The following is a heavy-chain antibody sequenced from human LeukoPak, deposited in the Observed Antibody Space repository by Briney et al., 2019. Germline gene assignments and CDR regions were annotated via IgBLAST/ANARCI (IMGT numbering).Heavy chain of an antibody. CDR3: ARKTTEVGYFDY. CDR2: IYPGDSDM. CDR1: GYSFTDYW. V-gene: IGHV5-51*01. D-gene: IGHD1-26*01. Sequence: GESLKISCKGSGYSFTDYWIGWVRQMPGKGLEWMGIIYPGDSDMRYSPAFQGQVTISADKSVSTAYLQWSSLKTSDTAMYYCARKTTEVGYFDYWGQGILVTVSS. J-gene: IGHJ4*02.